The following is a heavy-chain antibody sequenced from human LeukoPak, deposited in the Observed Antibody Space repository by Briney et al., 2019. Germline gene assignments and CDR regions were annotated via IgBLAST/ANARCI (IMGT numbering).Heavy chain of an antibody. CDR1: GFTFSDYY. CDR3: AREGTNYDILTGSDYYYYYGMDV. Sequence: PGGSLRLSCAASGFTFSDYYMSWIRQAPGKGLEWVSYISSSDSTIYYADSVKGRFTISRDNAKNSLYLQMNSLRAEDTAVYYCAREGTNYDILTGSDYYYYYGMDVWGQGTTVTVSS. V-gene: IGHV3-11*01. CDR2: ISSSDSTI. J-gene: IGHJ6*02. D-gene: IGHD3-9*01.